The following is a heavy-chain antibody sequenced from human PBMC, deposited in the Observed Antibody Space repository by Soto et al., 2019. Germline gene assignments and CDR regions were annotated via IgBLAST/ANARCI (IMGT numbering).Heavy chain of an antibody. Sequence: GGSLRLSCAASGFTFSSYGMHWVRQAPGKGLEWVAVISYDGSNKYYADSVKGRFTISRDNSKNTLYLQMNSLRAEDTAVYYCAKVLFTMVRGLIVLNDALDIWGQGTMVTVSS. CDR1: GFTFSSYG. CDR2: ISYDGSNK. V-gene: IGHV3-30*18. CDR3: AKVLFTMVRGLIVLNDALDI. J-gene: IGHJ3*02. D-gene: IGHD3-10*01.